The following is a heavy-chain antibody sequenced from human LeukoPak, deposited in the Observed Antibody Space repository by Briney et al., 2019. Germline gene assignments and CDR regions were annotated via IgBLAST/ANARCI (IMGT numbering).Heavy chain of an antibody. CDR3: AREKRVTTYWFDP. V-gene: IGHV1-2*02. CDR1: GYTFTGYY. D-gene: IGHD4-17*01. CDR2: INPNSGGT. J-gene: IGHJ5*02. Sequence: ASVKVSCKASGYTFTGYYMHWVRQAPGQGLEWMGWINPNSGGTNYAQKFQGRVTTTRDTSISTAYMELSRLRSDDTAVYYCAREKRVTTYWFDPWGQGTLVTVSS.